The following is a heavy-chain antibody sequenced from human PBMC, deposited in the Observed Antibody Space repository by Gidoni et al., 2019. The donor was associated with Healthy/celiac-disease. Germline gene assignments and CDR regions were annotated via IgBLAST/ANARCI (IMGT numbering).Heavy chain of an antibody. J-gene: IGHJ4*02. Sequence: QVQLVQSGAEVKKPGSSVTVSCKSSAATLSRYAIRWVRQAPGQGLEWMGRITPILGIANYAQKFQGRVTITADKSTSTAYMELSSLRSEDTAVYYCARGRAGDYYDSSGYLDYWGQGTLVTVSS. CDR2: ITPILGIA. CDR1: AATLSRYA. CDR3: ARGRAGDYYDSSGYLDY. D-gene: IGHD3-22*01. V-gene: IGHV1-69*09.